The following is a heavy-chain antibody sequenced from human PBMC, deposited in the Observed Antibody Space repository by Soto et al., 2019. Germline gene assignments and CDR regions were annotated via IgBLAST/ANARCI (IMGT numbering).Heavy chain of an antibody. V-gene: IGHV1-18*01. J-gene: IGHJ3*02. CDR2: ISAYNGNT. Sequence: ASVKVSCKASGYTFTSYGISWVRQAPGQGLEWMGWISAYNGNTNYAQKLQGRVTMTTDTSTSTVYMELSSLRSEDTAVYYCARDGTTGKNTDAFDIWGQGTMVTVSS. CDR3: ARDGTTGKNTDAFDI. D-gene: IGHD4-17*01. CDR1: GYTFTSYG.